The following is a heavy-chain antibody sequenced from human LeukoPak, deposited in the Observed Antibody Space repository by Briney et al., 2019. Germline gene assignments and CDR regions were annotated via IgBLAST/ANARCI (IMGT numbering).Heavy chain of an antibody. J-gene: IGHJ6*03. CDR1: GGTFISYT. CDR2: IIPILGAA. Sequence: SVKVSCKASGGTFISYTLSWVRQAPGQGLEWTGRIIPILGAANYAQKFQGRVTITTDESTNTAYMELSSLRSEDTAVYYCARAPEGYNYGWEYYLDGWGEGTTGTVS. CDR3: ARAPEGYNYGWEYYLDG. V-gene: IGHV1-69*16. D-gene: IGHD5-18*01.